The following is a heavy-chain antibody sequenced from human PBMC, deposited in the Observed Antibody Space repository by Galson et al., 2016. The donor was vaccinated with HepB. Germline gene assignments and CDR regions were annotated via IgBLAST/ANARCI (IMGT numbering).Heavy chain of an antibody. CDR1: GYTFGVYA. CDR3: AKAGTSFDY. V-gene: IGHV3-23*01. D-gene: IGHD3-10*01. J-gene: IGHJ4*02. CDR2: IIGSGGRT. Sequence: SLRLSCAASGYTFGVYAMSWFRQAPGKGLEWVSTIIGSGGRTYYADSVKGRFTISRDNSKNTLYLQMNTLRAEDTAVYYCAKAGTSFDYWGQGTLVTVSS.